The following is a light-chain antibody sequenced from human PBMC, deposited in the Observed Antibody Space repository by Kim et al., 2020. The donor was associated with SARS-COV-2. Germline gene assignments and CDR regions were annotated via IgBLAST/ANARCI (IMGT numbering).Light chain of an antibody. CDR3: QQYSSSLQT. V-gene: IGKV3-20*01. J-gene: IGKJ1*01. CDR2: GAS. CDR1: QSVTNNF. Sequence: EIVLTQSPDTLSLSLGERATLSCRATQSVTNNFLAWYQQKRGQAPSLLIYGASRRATGIQDRFSGSGSGTDFTLTISRLEPEDFAVYYCQQYSSSLQTFGQGTKVDIK.